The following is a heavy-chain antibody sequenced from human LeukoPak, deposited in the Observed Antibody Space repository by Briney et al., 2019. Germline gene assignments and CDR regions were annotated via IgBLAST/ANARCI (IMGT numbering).Heavy chain of an antibody. D-gene: IGHD4-17*01. J-gene: IGHJ4*02. V-gene: IGHV3-66*01. Sequence: GGSLRLSYAASGFTVSNNYMHWVRQAPGKGLECVSLIYSGGRTYYADSVKGRFTIFRDDSKNTLYLQMNSLRDEDTAVYYCARDRAGDGGHFDYWGQGTLVTVSS. CDR1: GFTVSNNY. CDR3: ARDRAGDGGHFDY. CDR2: IYSGGRT.